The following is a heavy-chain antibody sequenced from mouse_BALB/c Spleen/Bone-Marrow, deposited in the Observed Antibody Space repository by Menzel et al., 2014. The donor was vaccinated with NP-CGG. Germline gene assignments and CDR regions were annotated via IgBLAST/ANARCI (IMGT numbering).Heavy chain of an antibody. V-gene: IGHV3-6*02. J-gene: IGHJ1*01. CDR2: ISYDGSN. CDR3: AREGGSLWYFDV. Sequence: VQLKESGPGLVKPSQSLSLTCSVTGYSITSGYYWNWIRQFPGNKLEWMGYISYDGSNNYNPSLKNRISITRDTSKNQFFPKLSSVITEDTATYYCAREGGSLWYFDVWGAGTTVTVSS. CDR1: GYSITSGYY.